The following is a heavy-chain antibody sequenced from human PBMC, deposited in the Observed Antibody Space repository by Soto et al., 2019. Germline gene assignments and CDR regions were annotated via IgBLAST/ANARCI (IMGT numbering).Heavy chain of an antibody. CDR3: AGPPLWFGEYYYYGMDV. D-gene: IGHD3-10*01. Sequence: GGSLRLSCAASGFTFSSYWMHWVRQAPGKGLVWVSRINSDGSSTSYADSVKGRFTISRDNAKNTLYLQMNSLRAEDTAVYYCAGPPLWFGEYYYYGMDVWGQGTTVTVSS. V-gene: IGHV3-74*01. CDR2: INSDGSST. J-gene: IGHJ6*02. CDR1: GFTFSSYW.